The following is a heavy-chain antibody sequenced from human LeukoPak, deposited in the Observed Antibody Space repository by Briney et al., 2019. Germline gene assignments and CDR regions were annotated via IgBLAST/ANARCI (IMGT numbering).Heavy chain of an antibody. D-gene: IGHD3-10*01. Sequence: SETLSLTCTVSGGSISSYYWSWIRQPAGKGLEWIGRIYTSGSTNYNPSLKSRVTMSVDTSKNQFSLKLSSVTAADTAVYYCARMGQLWFGELPLDYWGQGTLVTVSS. CDR2: IYTSGST. V-gene: IGHV4-4*07. CDR1: GGSISSYY. CDR3: ARMGQLWFGELPLDY. J-gene: IGHJ4*02.